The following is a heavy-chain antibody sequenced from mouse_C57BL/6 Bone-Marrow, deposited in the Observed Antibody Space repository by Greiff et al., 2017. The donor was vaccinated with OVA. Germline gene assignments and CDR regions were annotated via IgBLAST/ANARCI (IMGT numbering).Heavy chain of an antibody. CDR2: INYDGSST. V-gene: IGHV5-16*01. Sequence: DVKLVESEGGSVQPGSSMKLSCTASGFTFSDYYMAWVRQVPEQGLEWVANINYDGSSTYYLDSLKSRFIISRDNAKNILYLQMSSLKSEDTATYYCARGGWDWYFDVWGTGTTVTVSS. D-gene: IGHD3-3*01. CDR1: GFTFSDYY. J-gene: IGHJ1*03. CDR3: ARGGWDWYFDV.